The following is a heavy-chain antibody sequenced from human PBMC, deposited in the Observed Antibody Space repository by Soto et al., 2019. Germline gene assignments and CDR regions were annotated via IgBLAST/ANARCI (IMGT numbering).Heavy chain of an antibody. V-gene: IGHV3-74*01. CDR1: GFTFSTYW. CDR3: ARTMEGAWFDY. Sequence: EVRLVESGGGLVQRGGSLRLSCAASGFTFSTYWMHWVRQAPGKGLVWVSRINGDGSSAIYADSVKGRFTIPRDNAKNTLYLQMNRLRAEDTAVYYCARTMEGAWFDYWGQGNLVTVPS. J-gene: IGHJ4*02. D-gene: IGHD1-26*01. CDR2: INGDGSSA.